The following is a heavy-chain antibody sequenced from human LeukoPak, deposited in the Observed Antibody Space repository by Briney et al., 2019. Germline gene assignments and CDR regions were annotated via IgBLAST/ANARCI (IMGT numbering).Heavy chain of an antibody. V-gene: IGHV5-51*01. CDR1: GYRFTSYW. CDR2: IYPGDSDT. CDR3: ARQPIGGYYDSSGYPTDAFDI. Sequence: GESLKISCKGSGYRFTSYWIGWVRQVPGKGLEWMGIIYPGDSDTRYSPSFQGQVTISADKSISTACLKWSSLKASDTAMYYCARQPIGGYYDSSGYPTDAFDIWGQGTMVTVSS. D-gene: IGHD3-22*01. J-gene: IGHJ3*02.